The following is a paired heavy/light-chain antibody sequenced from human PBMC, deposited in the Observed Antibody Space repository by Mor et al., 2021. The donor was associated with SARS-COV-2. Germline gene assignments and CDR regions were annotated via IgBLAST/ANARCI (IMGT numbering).Light chain of an antibody. J-gene: IGLJ2*01. V-gene: IGLV1-47*02. Sequence: QSVLTQPPSASGTPGQRVTISCSGSSSNIGSNYVYWYQQLPGTAPKLLIYSNNQRPSGVPDRFSGSKSGTSASLAISGLRSEDEADYYCAAWDDSLSGAWVFGGGTKLTVL. CDR3: AAWDDSLSGAWV. CDR2: SNN. CDR1: SSNIGSNY.
Heavy chain of an antibody. V-gene: IGHV1-69*01. CDR2: IIPIFGTA. CDR1: GGTFSSYA. CDR3: ATLPLWSAINPKGNYFDY. J-gene: IGHJ4*02. Sequence: QVQLVQSGAEVKKPGSSVKVSCKASGGTFSSYAISWVRQAPGQGLEWMGGIIPIFGTANYAQKFQGRVTITADESTSTAYMELSSLRSEDTAVYYCATLPLWSAINPKGNYFDYWGQGTLVTVSS. D-gene: IGHD3-3*01.